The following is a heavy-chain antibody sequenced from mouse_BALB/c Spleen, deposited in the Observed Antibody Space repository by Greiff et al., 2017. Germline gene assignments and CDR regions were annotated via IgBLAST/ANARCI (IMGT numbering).Heavy chain of an antibody. CDR1: GFTFSSYG. CDR3: ARAYYRYDGGFDY. CDR2: INSNGGST. J-gene: IGHJ2*01. V-gene: IGHV5-6-3*01. D-gene: IGHD2-14*01. Sequence: EVKLVESGGGLVQPGGSPKLSCAASGFTFSSYGMSWVRQTPDKRLELVATINSNGGSTYYPDSVKGRFTISRDNAKNTLYLQMSSLKSEDTAMYYCARAYYRYDGGFDYWGQGTTLTVSS.